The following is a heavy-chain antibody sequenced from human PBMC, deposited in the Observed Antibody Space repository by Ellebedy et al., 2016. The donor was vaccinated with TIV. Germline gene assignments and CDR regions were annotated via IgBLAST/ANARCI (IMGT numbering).Heavy chain of an antibody. Sequence: AASVKVSCKASGFTFNIYYMHWVRRAPGQGLEWMGISNPGGGSTRYAQKFQGRLTVTRDTSTSTVYMELSSLRSEDTALYYCARQGSRRRAFDIWGQGTMITVFS. D-gene: IGHD6-6*01. J-gene: IGHJ3*02. V-gene: IGHV1-46*02. CDR2: SNPGGGST. CDR1: GFTFNIYY. CDR3: ARQGSRRRAFDI.